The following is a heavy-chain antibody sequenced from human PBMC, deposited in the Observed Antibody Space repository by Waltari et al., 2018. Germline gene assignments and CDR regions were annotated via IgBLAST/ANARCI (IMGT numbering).Heavy chain of an antibody. CDR1: GFTFAAYA. D-gene: IGHD1-26*01. Sequence: EIQLVESGGGLAQPGRSLSLSCAASGFTFAAYAMHWVRQTPGKGLEWVSGITWNSNNIGYADSVKGRFTISRDNAKKSLYLQMNSLRTEDTALYYCAKGHSGSYGLDYWGQGTPVTVSS. CDR2: ITWNSNNI. CDR3: AKGHSGSYGLDY. V-gene: IGHV3-9*01. J-gene: IGHJ4*02.